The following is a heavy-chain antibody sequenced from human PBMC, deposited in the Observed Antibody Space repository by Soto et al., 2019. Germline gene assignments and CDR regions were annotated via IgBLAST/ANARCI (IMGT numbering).Heavy chain of an antibody. V-gene: IGHV3-7*01. CDR2: IKEDGSEK. CDR3: VRGHWWLDS. CDR1: GFKFGTYW. Sequence: EVQLVESGGGLVQPGGSLRLSCAASGFKFGTYWMSWVRQAPGKGLEWVAYIKEDGSEKYHVDSVKGRFTISRDNAKNSLSLQMNSLKVEDTAVYYCVRGHWWLDSWGQGTLVTVSS. J-gene: IGHJ5*01. D-gene: IGHD3-3*02.